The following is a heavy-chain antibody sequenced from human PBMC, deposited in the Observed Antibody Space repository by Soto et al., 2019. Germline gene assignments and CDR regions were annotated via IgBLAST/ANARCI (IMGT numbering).Heavy chain of an antibody. CDR2: IYYSGST. V-gene: IGHV4-31*03. CDR1: GGSISSGGYY. CDR3: ARSAPVLLIDY. J-gene: IGHJ4*02. Sequence: SETLSLTCTVSGGSISSGGYYWSWIRQHPGKGLEWIGNIYYSGSTYYNPTLKSRVTISVNTSKNQFSLKLSSVTAAAKDVHYCARSAPVLLIDYWGQGTLVTVSS. D-gene: IGHD1-1*01.